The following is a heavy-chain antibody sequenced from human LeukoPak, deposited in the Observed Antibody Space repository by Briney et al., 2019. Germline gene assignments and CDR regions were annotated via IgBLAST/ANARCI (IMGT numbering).Heavy chain of an antibody. CDR2: IIPIFGTA. CDR3: ARVRVPMGRPRLWYFDY. V-gene: IGHV1-69*13. CDR1: GGTFSSYA. Sequence: SVKVSCKASGGTFSSYAISWVRQAPGQGLEWMGGIIPIFGTANYAQKFQGRVTITADESTSTAYMELSSLRSEDTAVYYCARVRVPMGRPRLWYFDYWGQGTLVTVSS. D-gene: IGHD1-1*01. J-gene: IGHJ4*02.